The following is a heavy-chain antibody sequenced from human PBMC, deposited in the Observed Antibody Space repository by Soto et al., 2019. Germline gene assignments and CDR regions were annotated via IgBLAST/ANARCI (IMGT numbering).Heavy chain of an antibody. V-gene: IGHV3-23*01. CDR2: ISGSGGST. D-gene: IGHD3-16*01. CDR3: AKDHYDYVWNNAFDI. Sequence: EVQLLESGGGVVQPGGSLRLSCAASGFTFSSYAMSWVRQAPGKGLEWVAGISGSGGSTYYADSVKGRFTISRDNSKNTLYLQMNSLRDEDTAVYYCAKDHYDYVWNNAFDIWGQGTMVTVSS. CDR1: GFTFSSYA. J-gene: IGHJ3*02.